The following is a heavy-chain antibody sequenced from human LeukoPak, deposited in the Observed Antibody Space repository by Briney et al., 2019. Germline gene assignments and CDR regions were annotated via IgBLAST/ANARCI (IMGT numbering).Heavy chain of an antibody. CDR3: ARASGSYAPDDH. CDR1: GGSISSGSYY. Sequence: SQTLSLTCTVSGGSISSGSYYWSWIRQPAGKGLEWIGRIYTSGSTNYNPSLKSRVTISADTSKNQFSLKLSSVTAADTAVYYCARASGSYAPDDHWGQGTLVTVSS. J-gene: IGHJ4*02. V-gene: IGHV4-61*02. CDR2: IYTSGST. D-gene: IGHD1-26*01.